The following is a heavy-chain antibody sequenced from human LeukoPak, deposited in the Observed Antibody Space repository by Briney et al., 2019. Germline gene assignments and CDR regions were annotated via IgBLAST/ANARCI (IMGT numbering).Heavy chain of an antibody. D-gene: IGHD4-17*01. Sequence: GGSLRLSCAASGFTFSSYGMHWVRQAPGKGLGWVAVISYDGSNKYYADSVKGRFTISRDNSKNTLYLQMNSLRAEDTAVYYCAKDRARSGDYDFDYWSQGTLVTVPS. J-gene: IGHJ4*02. CDR2: ISYDGSNK. CDR3: AKDRARSGDYDFDY. V-gene: IGHV3-30*18. CDR1: GFTFSSYG.